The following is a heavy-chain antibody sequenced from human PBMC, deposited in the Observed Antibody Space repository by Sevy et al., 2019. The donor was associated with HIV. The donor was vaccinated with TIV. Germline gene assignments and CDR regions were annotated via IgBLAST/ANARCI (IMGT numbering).Heavy chain of an antibody. J-gene: IGHJ4*02. V-gene: IGHV3-30*04. Sequence: GGSLRLSCAGSGFTFSSYDMHWVRQAPGKGLEWVVVTSHDGKYNNYAHSVKVRFTISRDNFKNTLYLQMNSLRVEDTAVYFCARLFSCGGDCYYLDYWGQGALVTVSS. CDR1: GFTFSSYD. CDR2: TSHDGKYN. CDR3: ARLFSCGGDCYYLDY. D-gene: IGHD2-21*02.